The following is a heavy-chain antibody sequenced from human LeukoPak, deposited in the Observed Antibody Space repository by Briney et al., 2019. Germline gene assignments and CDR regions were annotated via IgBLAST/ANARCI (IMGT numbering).Heavy chain of an antibody. CDR2: IWYDGSNK. CDR3: ARGYYDILTGSYYYGMDV. CDR1: GFTFSSYG. Sequence: GGSLRLSCAASGFTFSSYGMHWVRQAPGTGLEWVAGIWYDGSNKYYADSVKGRFTISRDNSKNTLYLQMNSLRAEDTAVYYCARGYYDILTGSYYYGMDVWGKGTTVTVSS. V-gene: IGHV3-33*01. D-gene: IGHD3-9*01. J-gene: IGHJ6*04.